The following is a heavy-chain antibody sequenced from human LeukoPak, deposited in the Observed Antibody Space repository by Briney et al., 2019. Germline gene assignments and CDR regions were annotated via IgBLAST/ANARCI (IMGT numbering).Heavy chain of an antibody. J-gene: IGHJ5*02. V-gene: IGHV4-39*01. CDR3: ARSSGVVIHNWFDP. CDR1: GGSIRGSSYY. Sequence: PSETPSLTCTVSGGSIRGSSYYWVWIRQPPGKGLEWIGTIYYSGSTYYNPSLKSRVTISADTSKNQLSLKVRSVTAADTAVYYCARSSGVVIHNWFDPWGQGTLVTVSS. CDR2: IYYSGST. D-gene: IGHD3-3*01.